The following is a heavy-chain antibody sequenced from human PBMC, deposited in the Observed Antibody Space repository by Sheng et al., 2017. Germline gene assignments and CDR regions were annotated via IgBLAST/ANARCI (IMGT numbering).Heavy chain of an antibody. CDR2: IYYSGST. CDR3: AVKWSNDAFDI. V-gene: IGHV4-39*07. D-gene: IGHD1-26*01. Sequence: QLQLQESGPGLVKPSETLSLTCTVSGGSISSSSYYWGWIRQPPGKGLEWIGSIYYSGSTYYNPSLKSRVTISVDTSKNQFSLKLSSVTAADTAVYYCAVKWSNDAFDIWGQGQWSPSLQ. J-gene: IGHJ3*02. CDR1: GGSISSSSYY.